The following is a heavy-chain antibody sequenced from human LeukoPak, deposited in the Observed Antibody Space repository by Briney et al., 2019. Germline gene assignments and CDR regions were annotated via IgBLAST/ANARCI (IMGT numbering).Heavy chain of an antibody. D-gene: IGHD6-19*01. CDR2: ISASGGST. J-gene: IGHJ4*02. Sequence: GGSLRLSCAASGFTFSSYAMSWVRQAPGKGLEWVSAISASGGSTYYADSVKGRFTISRDNSKNTLYLQMNSLRAEDTAVYYCAKDSLPFVSGWYYWGQGTLVTVSS. CDR1: GFTFSSYA. CDR3: AKDSLPFVSGWYY. V-gene: IGHV3-23*01.